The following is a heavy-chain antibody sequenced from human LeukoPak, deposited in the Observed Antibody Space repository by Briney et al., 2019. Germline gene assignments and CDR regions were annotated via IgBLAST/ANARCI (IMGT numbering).Heavy chain of an antibody. V-gene: IGHV3-33*06. J-gene: IGHJ1*01. CDR1: GFLFTDYG. CDR3: AKDIQRGFDYTNSLDY. CDR2: IWSDATKR. D-gene: IGHD4-11*01. Sequence: GSLRLSCAASGFLFTDYGMHWVRQAPGKGLEWVAVIWSDATKRYYSDSVKGRFAISRDDSRDMVYLQMNSLRAEDTAVYYCAKDIQRGFDYTNSLDYWGQGTLVTVSS.